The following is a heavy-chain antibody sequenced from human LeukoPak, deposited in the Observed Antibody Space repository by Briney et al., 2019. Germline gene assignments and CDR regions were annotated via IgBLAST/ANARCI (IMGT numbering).Heavy chain of an antibody. Sequence: SETLSLTCTVSGGSISGYYWSWIRQPPGKGLEWIGEINHSGSTNYNPSLKSRVTISVDTSKNQFSLKLSSVTAADTAVYYCARVFVVLRFLEWLSQDYGMDVWGQGTTVTVSS. D-gene: IGHD3-3*01. CDR2: INHSGST. CDR1: GGSISGYY. V-gene: IGHV4-34*01. J-gene: IGHJ6*02. CDR3: ARVFVVLRFLEWLSQDYGMDV.